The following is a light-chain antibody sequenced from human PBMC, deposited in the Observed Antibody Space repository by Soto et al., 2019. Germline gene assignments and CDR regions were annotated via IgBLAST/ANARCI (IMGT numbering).Light chain of an antibody. CDR3: QQGRT. CDR2: KAS. J-gene: IGKJ1*01. CDR1: QSISSW. V-gene: IGKV1-5*03. Sequence: DIQMTQSPSTLSASVGDRVTITCRTSQSISSWLAWYQQKPGKAPNLLIYKASSLQSGVPSRFSGSGSGTEFNLTISSLQPYDFATYYCQQGRTFGQGTKVEIK.